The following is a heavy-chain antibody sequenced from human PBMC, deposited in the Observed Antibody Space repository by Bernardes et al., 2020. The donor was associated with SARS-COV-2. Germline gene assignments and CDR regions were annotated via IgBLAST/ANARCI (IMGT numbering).Heavy chain of an antibody. Sequence: GGSLRLSCAASGFTFSSYAMSWVRRAPGKGLEWVSAISGSGGSTYYADSVKGRFTISRDNSKNTLYLQMNSLRAEDTAVYYCANSPQEATMVRGVIPFDYWGQGTLVTVSS. CDR3: ANSPQEATMVRGVIPFDY. CDR2: ISGSGGST. D-gene: IGHD3-10*01. J-gene: IGHJ4*02. CDR1: GFTFSSYA. V-gene: IGHV3-23*01.